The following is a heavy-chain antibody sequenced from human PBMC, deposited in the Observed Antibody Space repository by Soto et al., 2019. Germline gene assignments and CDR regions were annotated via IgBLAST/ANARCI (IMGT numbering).Heavy chain of an antibody. Sequence: ESGGGVVQPGRSLRLSCAASGFTFSSYAMHWVRQAPGKGLEWVAVISYDGSNKYYADSVKGRFTISRDNSKNTLYLQMNSLRAEDTAVYYCARAGSGSYYIMGAEYFQHWGQGTLVTVSS. CDR1: GFTFSSYA. V-gene: IGHV3-30-3*01. CDR2: ISYDGSNK. J-gene: IGHJ1*01. D-gene: IGHD1-26*01. CDR3: ARAGSGSYYIMGAEYFQH.